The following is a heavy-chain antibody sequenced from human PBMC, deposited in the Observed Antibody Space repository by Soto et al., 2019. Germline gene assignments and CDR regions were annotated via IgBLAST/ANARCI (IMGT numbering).Heavy chain of an antibody. J-gene: IGHJ6*02. CDR3: ARVRLRNRGYYYYGMDV. CDR1: GGSISSYY. Sequence: SETLSLTCTVSGGSISSYYWSWIRQPPGKGLEWIGYIYYSGSTNYNPSLKSRVTISVDTSKNQFSLKLSSVTAADTAVYYCARVRLRNRGYYYYGMDVWGQGTTVTVSS. D-gene: IGHD4-17*01. CDR2: IYYSGST. V-gene: IGHV4-59*01.